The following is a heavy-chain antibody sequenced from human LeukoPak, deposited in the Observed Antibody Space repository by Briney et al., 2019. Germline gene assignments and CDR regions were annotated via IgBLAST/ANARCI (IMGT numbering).Heavy chain of an antibody. Sequence: GGSLRLSCAASGFTFSSYWMSWFGQAPGKGLEGLANIKQDGSEKYYVDSVKGRFTISRDNAKNSLYLQMNSLRAEDTAVYYCARVLATRRRYYYYGMDVWGQGTTVTVSS. V-gene: IGHV3-7*01. J-gene: IGHJ6*02. CDR1: GFTFSSYW. CDR3: ARVLATRRRYYYYGMDV. D-gene: IGHD5-12*01. CDR2: IKQDGSEK.